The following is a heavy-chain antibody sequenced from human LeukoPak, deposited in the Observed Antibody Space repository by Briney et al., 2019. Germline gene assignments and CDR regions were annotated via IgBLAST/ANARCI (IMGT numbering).Heavy chain of an antibody. J-gene: IGHJ3*02. Sequence: GGSLRLSCAASGFTFSSYGMHWVRHAPGKGLEWVAVISYDGSNKYYADSVKGRFTISRENSKITLYLQMNSLRDEDTAVYYCARGGYGANDDAFDIWGQGTMVTVSS. CDR2: ISYDGSNK. D-gene: IGHD4-23*01. CDR3: ARGGYGANDDAFDI. V-gene: IGHV3-30*03. CDR1: GFTFSSYG.